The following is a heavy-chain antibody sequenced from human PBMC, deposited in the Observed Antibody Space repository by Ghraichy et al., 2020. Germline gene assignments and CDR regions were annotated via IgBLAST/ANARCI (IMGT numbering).Heavy chain of an antibody. V-gene: IGHV3-23*01. J-gene: IGHJ1*01. CDR3: AKDPGYYYDSSGYRYFQH. CDR1: GFTFSSYA. Sequence: GGSLRLSCAASGFTFSSYAMSWVRQAPGKGLEWVSAISGSGGSTYYADSVKGRFTISRDNSKNTLYLQMNSLRAEDTAVYYCAKDPGYYYDSSGYRYFQHWGQGTLVTVSS. D-gene: IGHD3-22*01. CDR2: ISGSGGST.